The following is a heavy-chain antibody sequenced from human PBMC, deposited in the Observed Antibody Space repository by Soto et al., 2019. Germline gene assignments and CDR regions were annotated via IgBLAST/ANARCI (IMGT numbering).Heavy chain of an antibody. V-gene: IGHV3-7*01. D-gene: IGHD3-22*01. J-gene: IGHJ3*02. CDR2: IKQDGSEK. CDR3: ARVRYDYDSSGYPDDAFDI. CDR1: GFTFSSYW. Sequence: EVQLVESGGGLVQPGGSLRLSCAASGFTFSSYWMSWVRQAPGKGLEWVANIKQDGSEKYYVDSVKGRFTISRDNAKNSLYLQMNSRRAEDTAVYYCARVRYDYDSSGYPDDAFDIWGQGTMVTVSS.